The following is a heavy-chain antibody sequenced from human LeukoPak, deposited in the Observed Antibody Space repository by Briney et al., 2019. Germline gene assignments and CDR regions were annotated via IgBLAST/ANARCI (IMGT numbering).Heavy chain of an antibody. J-gene: IGHJ4*02. Sequence: SETLSLTCAVYGGSFSGYYWSWIRQPPGKGLEWIGEINHSGSTNYNPSLKSRVTISVDTSKNQFSLKLSSVTAADTAVYYCARVGEMATIRHWGQGTLVTVSS. CDR2: INHSGST. CDR1: GGSFSGYY. V-gene: IGHV4-34*01. CDR3: ARVGEMATIRH. D-gene: IGHD5-24*01.